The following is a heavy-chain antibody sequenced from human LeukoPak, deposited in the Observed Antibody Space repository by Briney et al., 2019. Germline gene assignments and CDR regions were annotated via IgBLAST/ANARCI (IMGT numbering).Heavy chain of an antibody. Sequence: SETLSLTCAVYGGSFSGYYWGWIRQPPGKGLEWIGEINHSGSTNYNPSLKSRVTISVDTSKNQFSLKLSSVTAADTAVYYCATDSGIAAAGSYFQHWGQGTLVTVSS. CDR2: INHSGST. J-gene: IGHJ1*01. CDR1: GGSFSGYY. D-gene: IGHD6-13*01. V-gene: IGHV4-34*01. CDR3: ATDSGIAAAGSYFQH.